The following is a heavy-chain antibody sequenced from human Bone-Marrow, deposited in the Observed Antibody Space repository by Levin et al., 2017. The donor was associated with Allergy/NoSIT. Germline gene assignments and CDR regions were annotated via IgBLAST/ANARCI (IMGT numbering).Heavy chain of an antibody. J-gene: IGHJ6*02. D-gene: IGHD6-13*01. CDR2: IKQDGSEK. Sequence: TGGSLRLSCAASGFTFSSYWMSWVRQAPGKGLEWVANIKQDGSEKYYVDSVKGRFTISRDNAKNSLYLQMNSLRAEDTAVYYCARDMSGRQQLVHLYYYYYGMDVWGQGTTVTVSS. CDR1: GFTFSSYW. CDR3: ARDMSGRQQLVHLYYYYYGMDV. V-gene: IGHV3-7*04.